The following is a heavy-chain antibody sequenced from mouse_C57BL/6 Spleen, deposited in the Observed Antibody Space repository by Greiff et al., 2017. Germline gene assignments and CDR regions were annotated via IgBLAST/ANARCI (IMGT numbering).Heavy chain of an antibody. J-gene: IGHJ2*01. D-gene: IGHD2-4*01. CDR1: GFTFTDYY. Sequence: EVQLVESGGGLVQPGGSLSLSCAASGFTFTDYYMSWVRQPPGKALEWLGFIRNKANGYTTEYSASVKGRFTISRDNSQSILYLQMNALRAEDSATYYCARLNYDYSFDYWGQGTTLTVSS. CDR2: IRNKANGYTT. CDR3: ARLNYDYSFDY. V-gene: IGHV7-3*01.